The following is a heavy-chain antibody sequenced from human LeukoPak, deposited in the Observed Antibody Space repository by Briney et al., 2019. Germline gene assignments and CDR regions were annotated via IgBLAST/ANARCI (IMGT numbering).Heavy chain of an antibody. CDR1: GYSFTSYL. J-gene: IGHJ2*01. V-gene: IGHV5-51*01. CDR2: IYPGDSDT. D-gene: IGHD3-22*01. Sequence: AGGSLRLSCKGSGYSFTSYLIGWVRQMPGKGLEWMGIIYPGDSDTTYSPSFQGQVTISADKSISTAYLQWSSLKASDTAMYYCARLRDYDRYFDRWGRGTLVTVSS. CDR3: ARLRDYDRYFDR.